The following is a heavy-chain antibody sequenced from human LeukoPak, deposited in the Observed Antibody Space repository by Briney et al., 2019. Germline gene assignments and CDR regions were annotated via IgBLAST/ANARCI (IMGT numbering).Heavy chain of an antibody. V-gene: IGHV1-46*01. Sequence: ASVKVSCKASGYTFTGYYMHWVRQAPGQGLEWMGIINPSGGSTSYAQKFQGRVTMTRDMSTSTVYMELSSLRSEDTAVYYCARGDCSSTSCYWFDPNNWFDPWGQGTLVTVSS. J-gene: IGHJ5*02. CDR3: ARGDCSSTSCYWFDPNNWFDP. CDR1: GYTFTGYY. D-gene: IGHD2-2*01. CDR2: INPSGGST.